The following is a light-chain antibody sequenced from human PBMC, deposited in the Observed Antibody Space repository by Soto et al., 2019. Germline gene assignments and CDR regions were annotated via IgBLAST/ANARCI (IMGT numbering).Light chain of an antibody. Sequence: DVVLTQSPLSLPVALGQPASISCRSSQSLVFSDGNTYLNWFHQRPGQSPRRLIYKVSNRDSGVPDRFSGSGSGTVFTLKISRVEAEDVGVYYCMQGTRWLWTFGQGTKVEIK. V-gene: IGKV2-30*01. CDR2: KVS. CDR1: QSLVFSDGNTY. J-gene: IGKJ1*01. CDR3: MQGTRWLWT.